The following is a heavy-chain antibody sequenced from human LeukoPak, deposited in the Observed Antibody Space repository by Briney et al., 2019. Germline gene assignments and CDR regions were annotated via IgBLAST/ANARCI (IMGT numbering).Heavy chain of an antibody. J-gene: IGHJ4*02. CDR3: ARQFRGYSYGLDY. CDR2: IYYSGST. D-gene: IGHD5-18*01. V-gene: IGHV4-39*01. Sequence: SETLSLTCTVSGGSISSSSYYWGWIRQPPGKGLEWIGSIYYSGSTYYNPSLESRVTISVDTSKNQFSLKLSSVTAADTAVYYCARQFRGYSYGLDYWGQGTLVTVSS. CDR1: GGSISSSSYY.